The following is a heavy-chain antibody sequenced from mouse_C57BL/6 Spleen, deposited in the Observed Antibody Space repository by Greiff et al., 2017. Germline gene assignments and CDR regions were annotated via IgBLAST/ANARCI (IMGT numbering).Heavy chain of an antibody. J-gene: IGHJ4*01. Sequence: DVKLVESEGGLVQPGSSMKLSCTASGFTFSDYYMAWVRQVPDKGLEWVANINYDGSSTYYLDSLKSRFIISRDNAKNILYLQMSSLKSEDTATYYCARDDGCYAMDYWGQGTSVTVSS. CDR1: GFTFSDYY. V-gene: IGHV5-16*01. D-gene: IGHD2-3*01. CDR3: ARDDGCYAMDY. CDR2: INYDGSST.